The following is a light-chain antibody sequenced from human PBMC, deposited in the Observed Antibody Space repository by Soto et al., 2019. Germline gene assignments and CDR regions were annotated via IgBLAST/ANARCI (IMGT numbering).Light chain of an antibody. CDR2: AAL. Sequence: DIQMTQSPSSLSASVGDRVTITCQASKDISTHLNWYQQKPGKAPSLLIHAALNLATGVPSRFSGNGSGTDFILTISSQQPEDIATYYCQHYDNLHRYTFGKGTKLEIQ. V-gene: IGKV1-33*01. CDR3: QHYDNLHRYT. CDR1: KDISTH. J-gene: IGKJ2*01.